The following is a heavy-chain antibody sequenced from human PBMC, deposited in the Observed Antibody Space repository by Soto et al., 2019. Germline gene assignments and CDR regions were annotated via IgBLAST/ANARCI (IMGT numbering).Heavy chain of an antibody. Sequence: SLRLSCAASGFTFSTYAMSWVRQAPEKGLEWVSTISSTGGSTYYADSVKGRFTISRDNSKNTLFLQVNSLRAEDTAVYYCAKGGTVVHTWFDPWGQGTLVTVSS. CDR2: ISSTGGST. D-gene: IGHD4-4*01. CDR3: AKGGTVVHTWFDP. CDR1: GFTFSTYA. V-gene: IGHV3-23*01. J-gene: IGHJ5*02.